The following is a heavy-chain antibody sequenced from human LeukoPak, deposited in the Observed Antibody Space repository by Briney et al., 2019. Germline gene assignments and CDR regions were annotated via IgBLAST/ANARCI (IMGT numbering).Heavy chain of an antibody. CDR1: GGTFSSYA. J-gene: IGHJ4*02. CDR3: ASHYYDSSGYYYVFDY. Sequence: ASVKVSCKASGGTFSSYAISWVRQAPGQGLGWMGGIIPIFGTANYAQKFQGRVTITADESTSTAYMELSSLRSEDTAVYYCASHYYDSSGYYYVFDYWGQGTLVTVSS. V-gene: IGHV1-69*13. CDR2: IIPIFGTA. D-gene: IGHD3-22*01.